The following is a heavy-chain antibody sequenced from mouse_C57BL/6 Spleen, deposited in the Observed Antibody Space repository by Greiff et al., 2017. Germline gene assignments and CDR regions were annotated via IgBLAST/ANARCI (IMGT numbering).Heavy chain of an antibody. V-gene: IGHV1-75*01. CDR1: GYTFTDYY. J-gene: IGHJ4*01. CDR3: ARKLITTVVATRAMDY. D-gene: IGHD1-1*01. CDR2: IFPGSGST. Sequence: VQLVESGPELVKPGASVKISCKASGYTFTDYYIHWVKQRPGQGLEWIGWIFPGSGSTYYNEKFKGKATLTVDKSSSTAYMLLSSLPSEDSAVYFCARKLITTVVATRAMDYWGQGTSVTVSS.